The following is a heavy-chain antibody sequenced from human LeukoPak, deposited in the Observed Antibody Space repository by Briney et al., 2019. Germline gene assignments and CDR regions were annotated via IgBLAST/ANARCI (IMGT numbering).Heavy chain of an antibody. D-gene: IGHD3-16*01. CDR2: IYPSEST. CDR1: GGSITSVGYY. Sequence: SETLSLTCTVSGGSITSVGYYWNWIRQPAGKELEWIGRIYPSESTNYNPSLKSRVTISIDTSKNQFSLNLNSVTAADTAVYYCARVGGYSYIDVWGEGTTVTISS. J-gene: IGHJ6*03. CDR3: ARVGGYSYIDV. V-gene: IGHV4-61*02.